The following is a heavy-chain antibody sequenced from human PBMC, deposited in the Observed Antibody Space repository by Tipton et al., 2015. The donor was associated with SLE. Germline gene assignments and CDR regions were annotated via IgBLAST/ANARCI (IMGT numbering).Heavy chain of an antibody. CDR2: IYYSGST. Sequence: TLSLTCAVYDGSFSGYYWSWIRQPPGKGLEWIGYIYYSGSTNYNPSLKSRVTISVDTSKNQFSLKLSSVTAADTAVYYCARRDGDAFDIWGQGTMVTVSS. CDR3: ARRDGDAFDI. CDR1: DGSFSGYY. J-gene: IGHJ3*02. V-gene: IGHV4-59*01.